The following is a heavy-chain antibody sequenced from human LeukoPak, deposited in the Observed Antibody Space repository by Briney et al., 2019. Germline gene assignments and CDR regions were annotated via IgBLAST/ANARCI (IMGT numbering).Heavy chain of an antibody. V-gene: IGHV3-11*06. CDR1: GYSITNNY. CDR3: ARDVGYCSGGNCYRWFAS. CDR2: ISTGSADR. D-gene: IGHD2-15*01. J-gene: IGHJ5*01. Sequence: LSLTCTVSGYSITNNYFWGWVRQAPGKGLEWVSYISTGSADRKYADSVKGRFTISRDDATNSVSLLMNSLRGDDAAVYYCARDVGYCSGGNCYRWFASWGQGTLVTVSS.